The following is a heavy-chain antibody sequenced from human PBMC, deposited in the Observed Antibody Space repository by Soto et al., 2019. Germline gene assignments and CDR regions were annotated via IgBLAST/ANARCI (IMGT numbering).Heavy chain of an antibody. J-gene: IGHJ6*02. D-gene: IGHD3-10*01. CDR3: ARGGSGSYWGDYYYYGMDV. Sequence: SETLSLTCTVSGGSISNYYWSWIRQPPGKGLEWIGYIYYSGSTNYNPPLKSRVTISVDTSKNQFSLKLSSVTAADTAVYYCARGGSGSYWGDYYYYGMDVWGQGTTVTVSS. V-gene: IGHV4-59*01. CDR2: IYYSGST. CDR1: GGSISNYY.